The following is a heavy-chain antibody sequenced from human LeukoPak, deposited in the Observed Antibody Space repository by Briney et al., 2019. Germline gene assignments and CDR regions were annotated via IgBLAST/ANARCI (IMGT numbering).Heavy chain of an antibody. J-gene: IGHJ4*02. CDR3: ARHSRDSTSNWGSYYFDF. V-gene: IGHV4-39*01. CDR2: IYYSGST. Sequence: SETLSLTCTVSGGSVSSTTYYWGWIRQPPGKWLEWIGSIYYSGSTYYNPSLKSRVTIAVDTSKNQFSLKLSSVTAADTGVYDTARHSRDSTSNWGSYYFDFWLQGTLVTVSS. D-gene: IGHD7-27*01. CDR1: GGSVSSTTYY.